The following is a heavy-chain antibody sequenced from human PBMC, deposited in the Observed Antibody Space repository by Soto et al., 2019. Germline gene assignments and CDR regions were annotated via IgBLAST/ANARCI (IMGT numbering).Heavy chain of an antibody. CDR1: GGSIASHNYY. CDR2: IYYSGST. J-gene: IGHJ4*02. CDR3: ARAPLPALWSGKQDY. Sequence: SETLSLTCNVSGGSIASHNYYGAWIRQPPGKGLEWIGYIYYSGSTYYNPSLKSRVTISVDTYKNQFSLKLSSVTAADTAVYYCARAPLPALWSGKQDYWGQGTMVTVSA. D-gene: IGHD3-3*01. V-gene: IGHV4-30-4*01.